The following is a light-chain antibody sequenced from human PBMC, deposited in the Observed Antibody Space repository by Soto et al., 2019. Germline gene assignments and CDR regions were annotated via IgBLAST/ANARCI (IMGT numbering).Light chain of an antibody. V-gene: IGKV1-5*03. J-gene: IGKJ1*01. CDR3: QQYNSSPWT. Sequence: DIQMTQSPSTLSASVGDRVIITCRASESISSWLAWYQQKPGKAPKVLIYKASSLQSGVPSRFSGSGSGTEFTLTISSLQPDDFATYYCQQYNSSPWTFGQGTKVEIK. CDR2: KAS. CDR1: ESISSW.